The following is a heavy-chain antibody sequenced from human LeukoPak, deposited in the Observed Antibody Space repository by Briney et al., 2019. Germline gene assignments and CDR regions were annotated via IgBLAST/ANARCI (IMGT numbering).Heavy chain of an antibody. J-gene: IGHJ4*02. CDR2: IKSKTDGGTT. Sequence: GGSLRLSCVASGFTFSNAWMSWVRQAAGKGLEWVGRIKSKTDGGTTDYAAPVKGRFTISREDSKNTLYLQMNSLKTEDTAVYYCTTGLWYYDSSGYYLVDYWGQGTLVTVSS. CDR3: TTGLWYYDSSGYYLVDY. CDR1: GFTFSNAW. D-gene: IGHD3-22*01. V-gene: IGHV3-15*01.